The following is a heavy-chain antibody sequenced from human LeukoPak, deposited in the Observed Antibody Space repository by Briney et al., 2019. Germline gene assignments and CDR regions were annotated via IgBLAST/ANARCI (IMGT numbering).Heavy chain of an antibody. CDR3: ASTIYCSGGSCYYFDY. Sequence: SVKVSCKASGGTFSSYAISWVRQAPGQGLEWMGGIIPIFGTANYAQKFQGRVTITADESTSTAYMELSSLRSEDTAVYYCASTIYCSGGSCYYFDYWGQGTLVTVSS. D-gene: IGHD2-15*01. V-gene: IGHV1-69*13. J-gene: IGHJ4*02. CDR2: IIPIFGTA. CDR1: GGTFSSYA.